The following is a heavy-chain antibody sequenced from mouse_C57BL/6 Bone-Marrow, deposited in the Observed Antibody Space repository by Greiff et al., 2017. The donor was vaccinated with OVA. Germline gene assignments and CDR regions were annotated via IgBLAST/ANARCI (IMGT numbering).Heavy chain of an antibody. CDR1: GFNIKNTY. J-gene: IGHJ4*01. D-gene: IGHD2-2*01. CDR3: ARDHYGYDDYYAMDY. CDR2: IDPANANT. Sequence: DVKLVESVAELVRPGASVKLSCTASGFNIKNTYMHWVKQRPEQGLEWIGRIDPANANTKYAPKFQGKATITADTSSNTAYLQLSSLTSEDTAIYYCARDHYGYDDYYAMDYWGQGTSVTVSS. V-gene: IGHV14-3*01.